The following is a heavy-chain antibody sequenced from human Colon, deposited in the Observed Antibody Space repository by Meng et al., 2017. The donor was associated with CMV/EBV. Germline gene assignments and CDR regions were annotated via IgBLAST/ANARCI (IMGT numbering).Heavy chain of an antibody. CDR2: INPVTGDT. V-gene: IGHV1-2*02. CDR3: ATFGGDFDY. CDR1: GYTFNGYF. Sequence: QVQLGKSGAEVTEPGASVEVSCKTSGYTFNGYFMHWVRQAPGQGLEWMGWINPVTGDTSYAQKFQVRVTMTRDTSISTAYMELSSLRSDDTAVYYCATFGGDFDYWGQGTLVTVSS. J-gene: IGHJ4*02. D-gene: IGHD3-3*01.